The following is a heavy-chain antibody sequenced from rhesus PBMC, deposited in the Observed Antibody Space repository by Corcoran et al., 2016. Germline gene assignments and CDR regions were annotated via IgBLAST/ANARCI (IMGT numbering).Heavy chain of an antibody. CDR1: GCSISDSYY. D-gene: IGHD6-31*01. CDR3: ARAPWYSSGYFDY. V-gene: IGHV4S9*01. J-gene: IGHJ4*01. Sequence: QVQLQESGPGLVKPSEPLSLTCAVSGCSISDSYYWNWIRQPPGQGLEWIGKIYGKRTTPSYHPSLKSRVTISKDTYKNQFFLKLSSGTAADTAVYYCARAPWYSSGYFDYWGQGVLVIVSS. CDR2: IYGKRTTP.